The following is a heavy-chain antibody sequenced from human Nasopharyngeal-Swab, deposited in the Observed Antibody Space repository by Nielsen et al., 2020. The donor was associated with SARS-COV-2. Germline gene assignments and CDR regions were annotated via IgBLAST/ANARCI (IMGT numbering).Heavy chain of an antibody. CDR3: ATDYAFGMDV. Sequence: GESLKISCAAPGFIFSNYGMHWVRQAPGQGLEWVAIIWYDGSIEYYADSVKGRFTISRDNSKNTLYLQMNSLRVEDSAVYHCATDYAFGMDVWGQGTTVIVSS. CDR1: GFIFSNYG. J-gene: IGHJ6*02. V-gene: IGHV3-33*08. D-gene: IGHD4-17*01. CDR2: IWYDGSIE.